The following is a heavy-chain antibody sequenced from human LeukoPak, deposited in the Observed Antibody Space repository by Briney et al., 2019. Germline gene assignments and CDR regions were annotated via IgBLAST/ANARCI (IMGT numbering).Heavy chain of an antibody. V-gene: IGHV3-21*01. CDR3: ARGKAPRDAFDI. CDR2: ISSSSSYI. CDR1: GFTFSSYS. Sequence: GGSLRLSCAASGFTFSSYSMNWVHQAPGKGLEWVSSISSSSSYIYYADSVKGRFTISRDNAKNSLYLQMNSLRAEDTAVYYCARGKAPRDAFDIWGQGTMVTVSS. J-gene: IGHJ3*02.